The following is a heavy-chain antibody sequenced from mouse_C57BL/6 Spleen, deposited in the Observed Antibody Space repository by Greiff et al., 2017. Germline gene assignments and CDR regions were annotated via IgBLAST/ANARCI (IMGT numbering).Heavy chain of an antibody. V-gene: IGHV5-17*01. J-gene: IGHJ1*03. CDR1: GFTFSDYG. D-gene: IGHD1-1*01. Sequence: EVKLVESGGGLVKPGGSLKLSCAASGFTFSDYGMHWVRQAPEKGLEWVAYISSGSSTIYYADTVKGRFTISRDNAKNTLFLQMTSLRSEDTAMYYCASSYGSSFYWYFDVWGTGTTVTVSS. CDR2: ISSGSSTI. CDR3: ASSYGSSFYWYFDV.